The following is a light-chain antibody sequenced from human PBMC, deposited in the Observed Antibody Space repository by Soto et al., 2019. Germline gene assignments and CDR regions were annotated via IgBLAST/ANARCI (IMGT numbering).Light chain of an antibody. CDR2: DVS. J-gene: IGLJ2*01. Sequence: QSSLTQPASVSGSPGQSITISCTGTSGDVGAYNYVSWYQQHPGKAPRLMIFDVSDRPSGVSNRFSGSKSGNTASLTISGLQAEDEADYYCCSYTSSTTLFGGGTQLTVL. CDR1: SGDVGAYNY. V-gene: IGLV2-14*03. CDR3: CSYTSSTTL.